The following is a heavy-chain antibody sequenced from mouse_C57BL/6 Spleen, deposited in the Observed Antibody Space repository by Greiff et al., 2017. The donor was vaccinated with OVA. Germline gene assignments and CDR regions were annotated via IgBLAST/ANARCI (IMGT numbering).Heavy chain of an antibody. CDR3: ARHKDYFDD. J-gene: IGHJ2*01. V-gene: IGHV5-12*01. Sequence: EVMLVESGGGLVQPGGSLNLSCAASGFTFSDYYMYWVRQTPEKRLEWVAYISNGGGSTYYPDTLKGPFTISRDNATNSLYLQISRLKSEDTDMYYCARHKDYFDDWGKGTTLTVSS. CDR2: ISNGGGST. CDR1: GFTFSDYY.